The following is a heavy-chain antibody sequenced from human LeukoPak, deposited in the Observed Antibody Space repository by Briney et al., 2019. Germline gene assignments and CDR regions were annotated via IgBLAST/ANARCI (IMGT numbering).Heavy chain of an antibody. CDR3: ARHSVGAFVYVG. CDR2: INHSGST. V-gene: IGHV4-34*01. J-gene: IGHJ4*02. CDR1: GGSFSGYY. Sequence: SETLSLTCAVYGGSFSGYYWSWIRQPPGKGLEWIGEINHSGSTNYNPSLKSRVTISVDTSKNQFSLKLSSVTAADTAVYYCARHSVGAFVYVGWGQGTLVTVSS. D-gene: IGHD1-26*01.